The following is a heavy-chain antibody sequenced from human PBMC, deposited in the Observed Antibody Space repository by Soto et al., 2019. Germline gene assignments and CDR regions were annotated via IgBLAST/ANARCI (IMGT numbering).Heavy chain of an antibody. Sequence: QVQLQESGPGLVKPSQTLSLTCTVSGGSISSGDYYWSWIRQPPGKSLEWIGYIYYSGSTYYNPSLMSRVTISVDTSKNQFSLKLSSVTAADTAVYYCARDGVVITTTPFAIWGQGTMVTVSS. CDR1: GGSISSGDYY. CDR2: IYYSGST. D-gene: IGHD3-22*01. V-gene: IGHV4-30-4*01. J-gene: IGHJ3*02. CDR3: ARDGVVITTTPFAI.